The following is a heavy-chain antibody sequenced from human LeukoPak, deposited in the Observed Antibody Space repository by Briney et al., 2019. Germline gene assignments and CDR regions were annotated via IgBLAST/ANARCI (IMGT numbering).Heavy chain of an antibody. Sequence: GGSLRLSCAASGFTFSHYAMCWVRQAPGKGLEWVALMSYDGSVQYYADSVKGRFTISRDSPKNTLYLQMNSLRPEDTAVYYCARERTGFYAEYWGQGTLVTVSS. CDR2: MSYDGSVQ. V-gene: IGHV3-30*04. CDR3: ARERTGFYAEY. D-gene: IGHD3/OR15-3a*01. CDR1: GFTFSHYA. J-gene: IGHJ4*02.